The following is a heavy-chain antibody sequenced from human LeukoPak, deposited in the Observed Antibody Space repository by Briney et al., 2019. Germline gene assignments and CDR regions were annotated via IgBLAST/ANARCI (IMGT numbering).Heavy chain of an antibody. D-gene: IGHD1-14*01. CDR3: ARDRLTLDYHYYGMDV. V-gene: IGHV1-18*01. J-gene: IGHJ6*02. CDR2: ISAYNGNT. Sequence: ASVKVSCKASGYTFTSYGISWVRQAPGQGLEWMGWISAYNGNTNYAQKLQGRVTMTTDTSTSTAYMELRSLRSDDTAVYYCARDRLTLDYHYYGMDVWGQGTTVTVSS. CDR1: GYTFTSYG.